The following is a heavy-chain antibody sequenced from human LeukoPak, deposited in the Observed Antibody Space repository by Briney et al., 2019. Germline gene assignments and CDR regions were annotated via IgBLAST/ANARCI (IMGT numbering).Heavy chain of an antibody. Sequence: GGSLRLSCAVSGLTFSRYAMSWVRQAPGKGLEWVSAISESGSGTYYADSVKGRFTISRDNSKDTLSLQMNSLRAEDAAVYYCAKDIAQGYTFGSIEQDYWGQGTLVTVSS. J-gene: IGHJ4*02. CDR2: ISESGSGT. CDR1: GLTFSRYA. V-gene: IGHV3-23*01. D-gene: IGHD5-18*01. CDR3: AKDIAQGYTFGSIEQDY.